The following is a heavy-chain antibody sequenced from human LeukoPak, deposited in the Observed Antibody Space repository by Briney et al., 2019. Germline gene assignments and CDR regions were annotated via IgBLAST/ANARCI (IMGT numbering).Heavy chain of an antibody. CDR1: GFTFTSSA. CDR2: IVVGSGNT. Sequence: TSVKVSCKASGFTFTSSAVQWVRQARGQRPEWIGWIVVGSGNTNYAQKFQERVTITRDMSTSTAYMELSSLRSEDTAVYYCAASPSSGDYYFDYWGQGTLVTVSS. D-gene: IGHD3-22*01. J-gene: IGHJ4*02. CDR3: AASPSSGDYYFDY. V-gene: IGHV1-58*01.